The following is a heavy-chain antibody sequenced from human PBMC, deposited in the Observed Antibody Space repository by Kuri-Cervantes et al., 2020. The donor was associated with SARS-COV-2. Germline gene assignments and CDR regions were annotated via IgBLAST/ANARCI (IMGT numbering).Heavy chain of an antibody. J-gene: IGHJ4*02. D-gene: IGHD3-3*01. CDR2: IGRSSSTI. V-gene: IGHV3-48*01. Sequence: GESLKIYCAASGFTFSDYDMNWVRQAPRTGLEWVSYIGRSSSTIYYADSVKGRFTSSRDNAKNSLYLQMNSLRAEDTAVYYCARDGCKWTHIRFLECPYQEPDYWGQGTQVTVSS. CDR1: GFTFSDYD. CDR3: ARDGCKWTHIRFLECPYQEPDY.